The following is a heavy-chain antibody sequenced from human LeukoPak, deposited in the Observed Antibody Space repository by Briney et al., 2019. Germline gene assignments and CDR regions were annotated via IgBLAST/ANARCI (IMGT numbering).Heavy chain of an antibody. D-gene: IGHD6-13*01. CDR1: GYTFTSYY. J-gene: IGHJ4*02. CDR2: INPSGGST. Sequence: ASMKVSCKASGYTFTSYYMHWVRQAPGQGLEWMGIINPSGGSTSYAQKFQGRVTMTRDTSTSTVYMELSSLRSEDTAVYYCARDRGLRATAGTRIDFWGQGTLVTVSS. CDR3: ARDRGLRATAGTRIDF. V-gene: IGHV1-46*01.